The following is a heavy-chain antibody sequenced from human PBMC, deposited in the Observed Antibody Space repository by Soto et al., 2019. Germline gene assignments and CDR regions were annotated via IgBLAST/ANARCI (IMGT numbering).Heavy chain of an antibody. CDR3: ARDLCSGGSCYPDY. CDR1: GYTFTSYG. V-gene: IGHV1-18*01. Sequence: ASVKVSCKASGYTFTSYGISLVRQAPGQGLEWMGWISAYNGNTNYAQKLQGRVTMTTDTSTSTAYMELRSLRSDDTAVYYCARDLCSGGSCYPDYWGQGTLVTVSS. CDR2: ISAYNGNT. J-gene: IGHJ4*02. D-gene: IGHD2-15*01.